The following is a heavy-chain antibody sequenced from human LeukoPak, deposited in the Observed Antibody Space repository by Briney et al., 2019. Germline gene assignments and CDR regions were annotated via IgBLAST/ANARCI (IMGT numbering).Heavy chain of an antibody. CDR3: ARRIAVAGPDY. V-gene: IGHV5-51*01. D-gene: IGHD6-19*01. Sequence: GESLKISCKGSGYSFTSYCIAWVRQMPGKGLEWMGIIYPGDSDTRYSPSFQGQVTISADKSISTAYLQWSSLKASDTAMYYCARRIAVAGPDYWGQGTLVTVSS. CDR1: GYSFTSYC. J-gene: IGHJ4*02. CDR2: IYPGDSDT.